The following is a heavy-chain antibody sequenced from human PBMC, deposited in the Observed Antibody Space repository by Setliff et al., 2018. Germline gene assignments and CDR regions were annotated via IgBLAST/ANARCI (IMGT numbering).Heavy chain of an antibody. CDR1: GFTFRDYS. CDR2: IDQASNT. CDR3: AKDTVNDGIRDFDS. V-gene: IGHV3-53*01. J-gene: IGHJ4*02. Sequence: PGESLKISCATSGFTFRDYSLTWVRQAPGKGLEWVSGIDQASNTYYPDSMKGRFTISRDNSRNTISLQINDLRAEDTATYYCAKDTVNDGIRDFDSWGQGLLVTVSS. D-gene: IGHD4-17*01.